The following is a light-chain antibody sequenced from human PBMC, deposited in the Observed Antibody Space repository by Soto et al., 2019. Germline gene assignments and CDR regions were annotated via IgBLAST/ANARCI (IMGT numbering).Light chain of an antibody. V-gene: IGKV3-20*01. Sequence: EIVLTQSPGTLSLSPGERATLSCRASQSVSSNVAWYQQKPGQAPRLLVYGASTKASRIPVRFRGRGSGTDFTLTISRLEPEDFAVYYCQQYGSSGTFGQGTKVDI. CDR3: QQYGSSGT. CDR1: QSVSSN. CDR2: GAS. J-gene: IGKJ1*01.